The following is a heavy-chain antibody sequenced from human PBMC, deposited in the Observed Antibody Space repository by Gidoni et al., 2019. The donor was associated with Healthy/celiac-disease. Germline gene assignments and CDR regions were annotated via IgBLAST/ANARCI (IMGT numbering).Heavy chain of an antibody. V-gene: IGHV3-30*04. CDR3: ARGPEGQYSTSLIEY. CDR2: ISNDGSIK. Sequence: QVQLVESGGGVVQPGRSLRLSCAASGFSFTAYAFHWVRQAPGRGLQWVALISNDGSIKYYADSVKGRFTISRDNSKKTLYLHLNSLRSEDTAVYYCARGPEGQYSTSLIEYWGLGTLLTVSS. CDR1: GFSFTAYA. J-gene: IGHJ4*02. D-gene: IGHD1-26*01.